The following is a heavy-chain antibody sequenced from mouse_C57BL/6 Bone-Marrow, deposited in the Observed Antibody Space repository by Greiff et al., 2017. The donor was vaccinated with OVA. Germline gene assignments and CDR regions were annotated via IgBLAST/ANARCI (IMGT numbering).Heavy chain of an antibody. CDR2: INPNNGGT. Sequence: VQLQQSGPELVKPGASVKISCKASGYTFTDYYMNWVKQSHGKSLEWIGDINPNNGGTSYNQKFKGKATLTVDKSSSTAYMELRSLTSEDSAVYYCARPFYDGYYVLEFCAYWGQGTLVTVSA. CDR1: GYTFTDYY. D-gene: IGHD2-3*01. CDR3: ARPFYDGYYVLEFCAY. V-gene: IGHV1-26*01. J-gene: IGHJ3*01.